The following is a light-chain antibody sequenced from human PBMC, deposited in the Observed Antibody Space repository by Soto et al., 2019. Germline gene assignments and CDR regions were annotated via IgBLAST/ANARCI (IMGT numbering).Light chain of an antibody. Sequence: NFMLTQPHSVSESPGKTITISCTRSSGSIASNYVQWYQQHPGSAPTTVIYEDNQKPSGVPDRFSGSIDRSSNSASLTISGLKTEDEAVYFCQSYDTSSWVFGGGTKLTVL. CDR3: QSYDTSSWV. J-gene: IGLJ3*02. CDR2: EDN. V-gene: IGLV6-57*04. CDR1: SGSIASNY.